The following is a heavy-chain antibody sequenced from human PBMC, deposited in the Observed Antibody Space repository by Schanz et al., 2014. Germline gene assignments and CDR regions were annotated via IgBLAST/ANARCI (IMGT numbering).Heavy chain of an antibody. J-gene: IGHJ4*02. D-gene: IGHD6-19*01. Sequence: EVQLVQSGGGLVQPGGSLRLSCAASGFTFATYAMSWVRQAPGKGLEWVSGLTEGGGGTYYTDAVKGRFTISRDNSKNTLYLLMNSLRAEDTAVYYCAKDLISGWSGFDYWGQGTLVTVSS. V-gene: IGHV3-23*04. CDR3: AKDLISGWSGFDY. CDR1: GFTFATYA. CDR2: LTEGGGGT.